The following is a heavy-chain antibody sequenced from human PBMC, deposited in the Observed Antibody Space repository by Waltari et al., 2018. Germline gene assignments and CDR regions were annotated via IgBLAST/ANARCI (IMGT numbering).Heavy chain of an antibody. CDR1: GGSIRGRNW. J-gene: IGHJ4*02. CDR2: IYHSGST. D-gene: IGHD2-15*01. V-gene: IGHV4-4*02. CDR3: ARFGGKSYYFDY. Sequence: QVQLQESGRGLVKPSGTLSLTCPFSGGSIRGRNWWSWVRQPPGKGLEWIGEIYHSGSTNYNPSLKSRVTISVDKSKNQFSLKLSSVTAADTAVYYCARFGGKSYYFDYWGQGTLVTVSS.